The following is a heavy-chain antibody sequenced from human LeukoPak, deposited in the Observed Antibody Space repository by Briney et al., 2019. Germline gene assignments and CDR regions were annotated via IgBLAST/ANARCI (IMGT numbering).Heavy chain of an antibody. J-gene: IGHJ4*02. Sequence: PGGSLRLSCAASGFNFKTYWMSWLRQPPRKGLEWVANIKQDGSDKYYVDSVKGRFTISRDNAKNSLFLQINSLRSDDTAVYYCAREEGGYFDSWGQGTLVTVSS. V-gene: IGHV3-7*01. CDR1: GFNFKTYW. CDR2: IKQDGSDK. CDR3: AREEGGYFDS.